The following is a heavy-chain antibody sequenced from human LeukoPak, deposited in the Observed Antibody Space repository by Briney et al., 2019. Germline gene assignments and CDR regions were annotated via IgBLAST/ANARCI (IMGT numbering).Heavy chain of an antibody. CDR1: GFTFSSYW. D-gene: IGHD3-22*01. V-gene: IGHV3-7*01. Sequence: PGGSLRLSCAASGFTFSSYWMSWVRQAPGKGLEWVANIKQDGSEKYYVDSVKGRFTISRDNAKNSLYLQLNSLRAEDTAVYYCARAFGRDSSGYYWVLRYFDYWGQGTLVTVSS. CDR3: ARAFGRDSSGYYWVLRYFDY. CDR2: IKQDGSEK. J-gene: IGHJ4*02.